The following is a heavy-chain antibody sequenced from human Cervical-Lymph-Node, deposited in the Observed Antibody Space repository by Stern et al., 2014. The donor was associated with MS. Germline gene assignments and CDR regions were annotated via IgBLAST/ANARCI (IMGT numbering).Heavy chain of an antibody. J-gene: IGHJ4*02. Sequence: EVQLVQSGAEVKKPGESLRISCKASGYSFTSYWISWVRQMPGKGLEWMGRIDPSDSYTNYSPSFQGHGTISADKSISTAYLLWSSLKASDTAMYYCARQGKYDYVWGSYRDWGQGTLVTVSS. D-gene: IGHD3-16*02. CDR1: GYSFTSYW. V-gene: IGHV5-10-1*03. CDR2: IDPSDSYT. CDR3: ARQGKYDYVWGSYRD.